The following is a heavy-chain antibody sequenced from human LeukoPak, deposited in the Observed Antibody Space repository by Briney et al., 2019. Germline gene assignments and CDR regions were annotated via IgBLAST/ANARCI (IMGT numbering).Heavy chain of an antibody. Sequence: GGSLRLSCAASGFTFSSYAMSWVRQAPGKGLEWVTAISGSGGRTSYADSVKGRFTISRDNSKNTLYLQMSSLRAEDTAVYYCAKDRDIVVLTATTFDYWGQGTLVTVSA. CDR3: AKDRDIVVLTATTFDY. D-gene: IGHD2-21*02. V-gene: IGHV3-23*01. J-gene: IGHJ4*02. CDR2: ISGSGGRT. CDR1: GFTFSSYA.